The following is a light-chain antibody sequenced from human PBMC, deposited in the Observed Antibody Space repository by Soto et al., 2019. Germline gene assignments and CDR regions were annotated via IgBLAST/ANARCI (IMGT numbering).Light chain of an antibody. CDR1: SSDVGIYNY. Sequence: QSALTQPPSASGSPGQSVTISCTGTSSDVGIYNYVSWYQQHPGEAPQLMIYEVTKRPSGVPDRFSGSKSGNTASLTVSGLQDEDEADYYCSSYGGSNNLIFGGGTKLTVL. V-gene: IGLV2-8*01. J-gene: IGLJ2*01. CDR3: SSYGGSNNLI. CDR2: EVT.